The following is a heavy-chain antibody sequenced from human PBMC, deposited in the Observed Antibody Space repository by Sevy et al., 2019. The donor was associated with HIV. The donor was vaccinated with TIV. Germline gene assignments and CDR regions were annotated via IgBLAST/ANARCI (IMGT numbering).Heavy chain of an antibody. CDR3: ARVAVEYCTNDCYHRFDH. CDR2: ISYDGNYK. D-gene: IGHD2-8*01. CDR1: GFTFPIYS. Sequence: GESLKISCVASGFTFPIYSVLWVRQAPGKGLEWLTLISYDGNYKYYADSVKGRFTISRDNSNNTLYLQMSSLRVEDTALYFCARVAVEYCTNDCYHRFDHWGLGTLVTVSS. J-gene: IGHJ4*02. V-gene: IGHV3-30*04.